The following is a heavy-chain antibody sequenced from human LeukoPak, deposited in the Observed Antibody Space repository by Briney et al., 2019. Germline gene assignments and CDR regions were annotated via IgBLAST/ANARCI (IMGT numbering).Heavy chain of an antibody. CDR1: GFTFSSYC. Sequence: PGGSLRLSCAASGFTFSSYCMNWVRQAPGKGLEWVSYISSASNTIYYADAVKGRFTISRDNAKNSLYLQMNSLKADETAMYYCARDGWFGDYNWFDPWGQGTLVTVSS. J-gene: IGHJ5*02. CDR3: ARDGWFGDYNWFDP. D-gene: IGHD3-10*01. CDR2: ISSASNTI. V-gene: IGHV3-48*01.